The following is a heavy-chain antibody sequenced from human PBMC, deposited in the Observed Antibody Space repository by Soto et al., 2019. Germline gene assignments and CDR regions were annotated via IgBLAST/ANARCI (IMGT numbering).Heavy chain of an antibody. V-gene: IGHV1-69*01. CDR1: GGTFSSHA. D-gene: IGHD3-16*01. J-gene: IGHJ6*02. Sequence: QVQLVQSGAEVKKPGSSVKVSCKASGGTFSSHAISWVRQSPGQGLEWMGGIIPFFKATNYAQKFQCRVTITADASTSTAYMDLYSLRSEDTAVYYCARDVPLNYYDGTLSYYAMDVWGQGTTVTVSS. CDR2: IIPFFKAT. CDR3: ARDVPLNYYDGTLSYYAMDV.